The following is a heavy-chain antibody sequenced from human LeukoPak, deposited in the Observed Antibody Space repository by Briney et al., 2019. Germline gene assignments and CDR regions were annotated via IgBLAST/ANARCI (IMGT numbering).Heavy chain of an antibody. CDR1: GFTFSSYE. J-gene: IGHJ6*04. V-gene: IGHV3-48*03. CDR2: ISSSGSTI. D-gene: IGHD3-10*02. CDR3: AELGITMVGGV. Sequence: GGSLRLSCAAFGFTFSSYEMNWVRQAPGKGLEWVSYISSSGSTIYYADSVKGRFTISRDNAKNSLYLQMNSLRAEDTAVYYCAELGITMVGGVWGKGTTVTISS.